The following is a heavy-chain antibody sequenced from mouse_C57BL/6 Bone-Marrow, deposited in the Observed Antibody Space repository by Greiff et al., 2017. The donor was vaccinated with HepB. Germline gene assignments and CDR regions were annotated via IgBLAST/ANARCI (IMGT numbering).Heavy chain of an antibody. Sequence: QVQLQQSGAELVKPGASVKLSCKASGYTFTSYWMHWVKQRPGQGLEWIGMIHPNSGSTNYNEKFKSKATLTVDKSSSTAYMQLSSLTSEDSAVYYCARLGLPAWFAYWGQGTLVTVSA. CDR3: ARLGLPAWFAY. CDR2: IHPNSGST. D-gene: IGHD2-4*01. CDR1: GYTFTSYW. V-gene: IGHV1-64*01. J-gene: IGHJ3*01.